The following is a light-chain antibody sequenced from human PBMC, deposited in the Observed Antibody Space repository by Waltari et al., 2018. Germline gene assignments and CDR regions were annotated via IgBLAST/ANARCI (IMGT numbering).Light chain of an antibody. CDR2: DVS. CDR1: QSVGRA. CDR3: QMYVRLPVT. Sequence: EIVLTQSPGTLALSPGVSATLSCRASQSVGRALAWYQQKPGQAPRLLIYDVSSRATGISDKFSGSGYGTDFSLTINRVEPEDFAVYFCQMYVRLPVTFGQGTKVEVK. V-gene: IGKV3-20*01. J-gene: IGKJ1*01.